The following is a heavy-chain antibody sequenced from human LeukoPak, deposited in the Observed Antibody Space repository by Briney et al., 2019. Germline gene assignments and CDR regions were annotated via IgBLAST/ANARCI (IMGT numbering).Heavy chain of an antibody. CDR2: ISYDGSNK. Sequence: PGRSLRLSCAASGFTFSSYAVHWVRQAPGKGLEWVAVISYDGSNKYYADSVKGRFTISRDNSKNTLYLQMNSLRAEDTAVYYCARDSGYYYGSGSPLDYWGQGTLVTVSS. CDR3: ARDSGYYYGSGSPLDY. CDR1: GFTFSSYA. V-gene: IGHV3-30*04. D-gene: IGHD3-10*01. J-gene: IGHJ4*02.